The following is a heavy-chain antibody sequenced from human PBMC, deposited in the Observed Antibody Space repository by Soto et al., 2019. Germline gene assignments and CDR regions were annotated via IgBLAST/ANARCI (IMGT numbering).Heavy chain of an antibody. CDR1: GFTFTTYA. J-gene: IGHJ4*02. CDR3: AKEAVEMPTTQGHFDY. Sequence: GGSLRLSCAASGFTFTTYAMSWVRQAPGKGLEWVSAISGSGGSTYYADSVKGRFTISRDNSKNTLYLQMNILRAEDTAVYYCAKEAVEMPTTQGHFDYWGQGTLVTGST. CDR2: ISGSGGST. D-gene: IGHD1-1*01. V-gene: IGHV3-23*01.